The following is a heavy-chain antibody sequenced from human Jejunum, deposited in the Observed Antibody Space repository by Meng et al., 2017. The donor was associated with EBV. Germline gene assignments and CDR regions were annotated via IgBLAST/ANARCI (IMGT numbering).Heavy chain of an antibody. CDR1: GGSFNGYY. D-gene: IGHD2/OR15-2a*01. V-gene: IGHV4-34*02. J-gene: IGHJ1*01. CDR3: ARGVYGPTTRGREYFIH. Sequence: QAQLQQWGAGLLKPSETLSLTCGVYGGSFNGYYWTWIRQSPGKSLEWIGEINHSGTTNYNPSLRSRVIISVDTSKKQFSLTLTSVTAADTAVYYCARGVYGPTTRGREYFIHWGRGTLVTVSS. CDR2: INHSGTT.